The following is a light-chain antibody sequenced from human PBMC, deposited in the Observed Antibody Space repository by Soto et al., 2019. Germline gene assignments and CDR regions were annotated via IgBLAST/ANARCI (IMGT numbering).Light chain of an antibody. CDR3: QQYNRLPL. CDR2: VTS. Sequence: ELTESRSERSASVXDRVXPSFSASNSVSSSLAWYQQKPSHPPSLLLYVTSTMPTGIPHRFSCSRSGTELTLSISSLQSEDFAVYYWQQYNRLPLFAQGT. V-gene: IGKV3-15*01. CDR1: NSVSSS. J-gene: IGKJ1*01.